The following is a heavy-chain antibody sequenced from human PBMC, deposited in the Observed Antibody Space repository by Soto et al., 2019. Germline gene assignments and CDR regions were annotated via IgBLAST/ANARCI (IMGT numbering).Heavy chain of an antibody. CDR2: INHSGST. Sequence: SETLSLTCAVYGGSFSGYYWSWIRQPPGKGLEWIGEINHSGSTNYNPSLKSRVTISVDTSKNQFSLKLSSVTAEDTAVYYCARDVANNWSDPWGQGTLVTVSS. CDR1: GGSFSGYY. CDR3: ARDVANNWSDP. V-gene: IGHV4-34*01. J-gene: IGHJ5*02.